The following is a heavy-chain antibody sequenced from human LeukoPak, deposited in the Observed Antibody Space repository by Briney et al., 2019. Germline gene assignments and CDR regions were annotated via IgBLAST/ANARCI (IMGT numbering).Heavy chain of an antibody. D-gene: IGHD6-19*01. CDR2: ISSSGSTI. Sequence: TGGSLRLSCAASGFTFSSYEMNWVRQAPGKGLEWVSYISSSGSTIYYADSVKGRFTISRDNAKNSLYLQMNSLRAEDTAVYYCARDSFARAVAGTGSFDYWGQGTLVTVSS. J-gene: IGHJ4*02. CDR1: GFTFSSYE. CDR3: ARDSFARAVAGTGSFDY. V-gene: IGHV3-48*03.